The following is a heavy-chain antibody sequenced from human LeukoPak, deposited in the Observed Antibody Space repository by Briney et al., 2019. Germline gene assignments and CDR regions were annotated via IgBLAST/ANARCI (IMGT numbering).Heavy chain of an antibody. CDR3: VKFRGIQHYNYHMDV. CDR2: LTGSGGNT. D-gene: IGHD3-10*01. CDR1: GFTFSSYA. V-gene: IGHV3-23*01. J-gene: IGHJ6*03. Sequence: GGSLRLSCAASGFTFSSYAMSWVRQALGKGLVWVSGLTGSGGNTYYADSVKGRFTISRDNSKNTLSLQMNSLRAEDAAVYYCVKFRGIQHYNYHMDVWGKGTTVTVSS.